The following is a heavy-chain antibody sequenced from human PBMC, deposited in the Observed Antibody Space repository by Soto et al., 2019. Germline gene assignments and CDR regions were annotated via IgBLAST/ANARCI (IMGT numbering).Heavy chain of an antibody. CDR2: IYYSGST. V-gene: IGHV4-30-4*01. CDR1: GGSISSGDYY. Sequence: SETLSLTCTVSGGSISSGDYYWSWIRQPPGKGLEWIGYIYYSGSTYYNPSLKSRVTISVDTSKNQFSLKLSSVTAADTAVYYCARGAHKDYYYDSSGYCFEYWGQGTPVTVYS. CDR3: ARGAHKDYYYDSSGYCFEY. D-gene: IGHD3-22*01. J-gene: IGHJ4*02.